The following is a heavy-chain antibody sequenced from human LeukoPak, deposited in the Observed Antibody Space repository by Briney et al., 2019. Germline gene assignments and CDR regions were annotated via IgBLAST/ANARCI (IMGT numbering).Heavy chain of an antibody. Sequence: RTSETLSLTCTVSGGSISSSSYYWGWIRQPPGKGLEWIGSIYYSGSTYYNPSLKSRVTISVDTSKNQFSLKLSSVTAADTAVYYCARLGLLWFGELAPPYYYYYGMDVWGQGTTVTVSS. V-gene: IGHV4-39*01. CDR3: ARLGLLWFGELAPPYYYYYGMDV. D-gene: IGHD3-10*01. J-gene: IGHJ6*02. CDR1: GGSISSSSYY. CDR2: IYYSGST.